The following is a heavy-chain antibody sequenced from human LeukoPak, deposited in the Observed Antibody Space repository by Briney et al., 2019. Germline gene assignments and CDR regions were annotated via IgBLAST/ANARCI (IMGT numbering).Heavy chain of an antibody. CDR1: GFTFDDYA. CDR2: ISWNSGSI. J-gene: IGHJ6*02. V-gene: IGHV3-9*01. D-gene: IGHD3-10*01. CDR3: AKEDGSYYYGMDV. Sequence: PGGSLRLSCAGSGFTFDDYAMHWVRQAPGKGLEWVSGISWNSGSIGYADSVKGRFTISRDNAKNSLYLQMNSLRAEDTALYYCAKEDGSYYYGMDVWGQGTTVTVSS.